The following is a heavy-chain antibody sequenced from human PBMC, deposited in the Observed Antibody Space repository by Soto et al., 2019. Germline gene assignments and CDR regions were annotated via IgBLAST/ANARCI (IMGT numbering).Heavy chain of an antibody. D-gene: IGHD3-10*01. J-gene: IGHJ5*02. Sequence: QVQLQESGPGLVKPSQTLSLTCTVSGGSISSGGYYWSWIRQHPGKGLEWCGYIYHSGDTYYNPXXXXXXXXPXXXXXXXXXXXXXXXXXXXXXXXXXXXXXXXYGSRFDPXXXGXXXTVSX. CDR3: XXXXXXYGSRFDP. V-gene: IGHV4-31*01. CDR2: IYHSGDT. CDR1: GGSISSGGYY.